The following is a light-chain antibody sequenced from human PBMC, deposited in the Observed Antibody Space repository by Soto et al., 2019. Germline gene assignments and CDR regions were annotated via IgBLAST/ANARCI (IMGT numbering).Light chain of an antibody. CDR1: QTVRNSY. CDR3: QQYDGSLPYT. Sequence: EIVLTQSPGTLSLSPGERATLSCRASQTVRNSYLAWDQQKPGQAPRLLIYGVSARSTGIPDRFSGSGSGTDFTLTISRLEPEEFAVFYCQQYDGSLPYTFGQGTKLEIK. V-gene: IGKV3-20*01. J-gene: IGKJ2*01. CDR2: GVS.